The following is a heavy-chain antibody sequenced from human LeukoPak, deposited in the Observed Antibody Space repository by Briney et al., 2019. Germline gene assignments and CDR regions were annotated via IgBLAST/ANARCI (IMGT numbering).Heavy chain of an antibody. CDR1: GFTFSSYA. CDR3: AKVFLYYGSGSYYPDETNFDY. CDR2: ISGSGGST. D-gene: IGHD3-10*01. J-gene: IGHJ4*02. V-gene: IGHV3-23*01. Sequence: PGGSLRLSCAASGFTFSSYAMSWVRQAPGKGLEWVSAISGSGGSTYYADSVKGRFTISRDNSKNTLYLQMNSLRAEDTAVYYCAKVFLYYGSGSYYPDETNFDYWGQGTLVTVSS.